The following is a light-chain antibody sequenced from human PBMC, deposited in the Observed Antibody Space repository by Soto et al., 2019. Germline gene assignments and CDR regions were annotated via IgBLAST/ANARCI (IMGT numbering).Light chain of an antibody. Sequence: EIVLTQSPGTLSLSPGERATLSCRASQSVSSSYLAWYQQKPGQAPRLLIYGASSRATGIPDRFSGSGSGTDFTLTIRRLGPEDFAVYFCQQYGSSTGTVGQGTKVEIK. CDR1: QSVSSSY. V-gene: IGKV3-20*01. CDR2: GAS. J-gene: IGKJ1*01. CDR3: QQYGSSTGT.